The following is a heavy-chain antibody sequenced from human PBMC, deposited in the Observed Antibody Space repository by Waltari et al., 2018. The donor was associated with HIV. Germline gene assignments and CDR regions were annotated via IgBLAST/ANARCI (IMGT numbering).Heavy chain of an antibody. CDR3: ARGTYYYDSSGHDAFDI. Sequence: QVQLQESGPGLVKPSETLSLTCTVSGGSISSYYWSWIRQPAGKGLEWIGRIYTSGSTNYNPSLKSRVTRSVDTSKNQFSLKLSSGTAADTAVYYCARGTYYYDSSGHDAFDIWGQGTMVTVSS. J-gene: IGHJ3*02. D-gene: IGHD3-22*01. V-gene: IGHV4-4*07. CDR1: GGSISSYY. CDR2: IYTSGST.